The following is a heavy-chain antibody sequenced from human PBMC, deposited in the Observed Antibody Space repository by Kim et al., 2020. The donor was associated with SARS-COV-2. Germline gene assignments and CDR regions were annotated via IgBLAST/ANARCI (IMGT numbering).Heavy chain of an antibody. CDR2: ISGYDGKT. Sequence: ASVKVSCKASGYTFTNYGITWLRQAPGQGLECLGWISGYDGKTKYSQKYQNRVTVTTDTSTNTGYMELRNLRFDDTALYYCARGGRKSIGWFDYFFYGMDFWGQGTTVTVSS. D-gene: IGHD6-19*01. CDR3: ARGGRKSIGWFDYFFYGMDF. J-gene: IGHJ6*02. V-gene: IGHV1-18*01. CDR1: GYTFTNYG.